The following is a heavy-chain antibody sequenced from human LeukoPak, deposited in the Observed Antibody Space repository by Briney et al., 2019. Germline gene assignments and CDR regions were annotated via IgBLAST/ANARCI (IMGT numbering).Heavy chain of an antibody. CDR1: GXSISTYY. Sequence: SETLSLTCFVSGXSISTYYWTWIRQPPGKGLEWIGFVYYNGITKYNPSLQSRVTISVDTSRNQFSLKLNSVTAADTAVYYCARRLAMTGRYYFDYWGQGALVTVSS. D-gene: IGHD6-19*01. CDR3: ARRLAMTGRYYFDY. V-gene: IGHV4-59*08. J-gene: IGHJ4*02. CDR2: VYYNGIT.